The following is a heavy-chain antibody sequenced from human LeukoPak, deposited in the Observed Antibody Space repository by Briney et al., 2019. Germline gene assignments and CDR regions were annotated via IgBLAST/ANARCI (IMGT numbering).Heavy chain of an antibody. V-gene: IGHV5-51*01. CDR1: VYSLTSYW. D-gene: IGHD3-16*02. CDR2: IYPGDSDT. Sequence: GESLKISCKGSVYSLTSYWIGWVRQMRGKGQEWMGIIYPGDSDTRYSPSFQGQVTISADKSISTAYLQWSSLKASDTAMYYCARRYDYVWGSYRSIPYFDYWGQGTLVTVSS. J-gene: IGHJ4*02. CDR3: ARRYDYVWGSYRSIPYFDY.